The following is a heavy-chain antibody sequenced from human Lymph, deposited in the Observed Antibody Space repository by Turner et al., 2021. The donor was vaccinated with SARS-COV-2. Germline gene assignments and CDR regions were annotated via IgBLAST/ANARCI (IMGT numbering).Heavy chain of an antibody. V-gene: IGHV3-53*01. D-gene: IGHD3-16*01. CDR1: GFTVSYNY. J-gene: IGHJ6*02. Sequence: EVQLVESGGGWVQPGGSLRLSCAASGFTVSYNYMTWVRQAPGKGLEWVSVIYSGGSTYYADSVKGRFTISRDSSKYTLYLQMNSLRAEDTAVYYSARDLMGVGGMDVWGQGTTVTVSS. CDR2: IYSGGST. CDR3: ARDLMGVGGMDV.